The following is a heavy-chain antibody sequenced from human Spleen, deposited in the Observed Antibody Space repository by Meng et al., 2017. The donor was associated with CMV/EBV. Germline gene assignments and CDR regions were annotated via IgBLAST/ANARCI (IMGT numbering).Heavy chain of an antibody. J-gene: IGHJ6*02. Sequence: GGSLRLSCAASGFTVSSNYMSWVRQAQGKGLEWVSVIYSGGTTYYSDSVKGRFTISRDNSKNTLYLQMNSLRAEDTAVYYCARDSRGGWFGEISYYYYGMDVWGQGTTVTVSS. CDR3: ARDSRGGWFGEISYYYYGMDV. CDR1: GFTVSSNY. CDR2: IYSGGTT. D-gene: IGHD3-10*01. V-gene: IGHV3-53*01.